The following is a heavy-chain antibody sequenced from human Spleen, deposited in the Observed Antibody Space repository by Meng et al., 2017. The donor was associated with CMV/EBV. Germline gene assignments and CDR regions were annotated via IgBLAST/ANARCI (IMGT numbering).Heavy chain of an antibody. CDR3: ARAYDPTNYYYYYGMDV. CDR1: GYTFTSYG. J-gene: IGHJ6*02. V-gene: IGHV1-18*01. D-gene: IGHD3-3*01. CDR2: ISAYNGNT. Sequence: ASVKVSCKASGYTFTSYGISWVRQAPGQGLEWMGWISAYNGNTNYAQKLQGRVTMTEDTSTDTAYMELSSLRSEDTAVYYCARAYDPTNYYYYYGMDVWGQGTTVTVSS.